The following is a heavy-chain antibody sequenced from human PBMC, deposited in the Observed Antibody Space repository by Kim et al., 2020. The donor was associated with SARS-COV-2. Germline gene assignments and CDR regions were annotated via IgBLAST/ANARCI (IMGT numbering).Heavy chain of an antibody. CDR2: IYYSGST. CDR1: GGSVSSGSYY. CDR3: ARDLVRGVIY. Sequence: SETLSLTCTVSGGSVSSGSYYWSWIRQPPGKGLEWIGYIYYSGSTNYNPSLKSRVTISVDTSKNQFSLKLSSVTAADTAVYYCARDLVRGVIYWGQGTLVTVSS. D-gene: IGHD3-10*01. V-gene: IGHV4-61*01. J-gene: IGHJ4*02.